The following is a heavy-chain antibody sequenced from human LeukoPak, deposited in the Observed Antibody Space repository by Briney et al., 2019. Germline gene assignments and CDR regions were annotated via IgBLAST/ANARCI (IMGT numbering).Heavy chain of an antibody. Sequence: PGGSLRLSCAASGFTVSSNYMSWVRQAPGKGLEWVSVIYSGGSTYYADSVKSRFTISRDNSKNTLYLQMNSLRAEDTAVYYCAGDASNDFWSGYFRHWGQGTLVTVSS. V-gene: IGHV3-66*02. D-gene: IGHD3-3*01. J-gene: IGHJ1*01. CDR1: GFTVSSNY. CDR2: IYSGGST. CDR3: AGDASNDFWSGYFRH.